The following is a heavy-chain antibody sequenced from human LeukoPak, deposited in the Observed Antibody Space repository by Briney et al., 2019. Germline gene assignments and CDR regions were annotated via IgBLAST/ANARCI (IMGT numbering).Heavy chain of an antibody. Sequence: SQTLSLTCTVSGDSISSGSYYWSWIRQPAGKGLEWIGRIYSSGSTNYNPSLKSRVTISVDTSKTQFSLKLSSVTAADTAIYYCARAYVMVRGVLIDYWGQGTLVTVSS. CDR1: GDSISSGSYY. J-gene: IGHJ4*02. V-gene: IGHV4-61*02. CDR2: IYSSGST. D-gene: IGHD3-10*01. CDR3: ARAYVMVRGVLIDY.